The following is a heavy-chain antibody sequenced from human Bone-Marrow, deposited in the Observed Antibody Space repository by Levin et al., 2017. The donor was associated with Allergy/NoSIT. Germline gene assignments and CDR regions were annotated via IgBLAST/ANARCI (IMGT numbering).Heavy chain of an antibody. J-gene: IGHJ3*02. D-gene: IGHD2-15*01. CDR3: TRDLGPGSGSSAFDI. Sequence: SGGSLRLSCAVSGLTFSDQYMDWVRQAPGKGLEWIGRSRSKAKSYSTEYAASVKGRFTISRDDSKESLYLQMNSLKIEDTAVYFCTRDLGPGSGSSAFDIWSQGTTVTVSS. CDR1: GLTFSDQY. CDR2: SRSKAKSYST. V-gene: IGHV3-72*01.